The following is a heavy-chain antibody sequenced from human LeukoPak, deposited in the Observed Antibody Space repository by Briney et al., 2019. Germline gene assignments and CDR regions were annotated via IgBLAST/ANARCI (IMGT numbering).Heavy chain of an antibody. CDR1: GFTFSSYG. J-gene: IGHJ4*02. CDR3: AKDDKRGYGSGYDSGVY. V-gene: IGHV3-30*02. CDR2: IRYDGSNK. D-gene: IGHD5-12*01. Sequence: SGGSLRLSCAASGFTFSSYGMHWVRQAPGKGLEWVAFIRYDGSNKYYADSVKGRFTISRDNSKNTLYLQMNSLRAEDTAVYYCAKDDKRGYGSGYDSGVYWGQGTLVTVSS.